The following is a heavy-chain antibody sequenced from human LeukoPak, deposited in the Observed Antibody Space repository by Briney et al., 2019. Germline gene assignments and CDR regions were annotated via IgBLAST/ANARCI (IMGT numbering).Heavy chain of an antibody. V-gene: IGHV3-23*01. CDR1: GFTFSSYG. CDR3: AKVVSGYHFDY. J-gene: IGHJ4*02. CDR2: ISGSGGNT. Sequence: PGGSLRLSFAASGFTFSSYGMSWVRRAPGKGPEWVSRISGSGGNTYYADSVKGRFTISRDNSQNTLYLQMNTLRAEDTAVYYCAKVVSGYHFDYWGQGTLVTVSS. D-gene: IGHD5-12*01.